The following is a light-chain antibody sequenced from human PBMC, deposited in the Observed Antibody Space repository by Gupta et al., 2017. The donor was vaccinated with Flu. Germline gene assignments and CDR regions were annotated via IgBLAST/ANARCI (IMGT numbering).Light chain of an antibody. CDR2: EVS. V-gene: IGLV2-8*01. CDR3: LSQAGSGNNVV. J-gene: IGLJ2*01. CDR1: STDVGGYDY. Sequence: SALTQPPSATGSPTQSVTISCTETSTDVGGYDYVSWYQHHPGKAPNLLIYEVSKRPSGVPDRFSGSKSGNTATITYAGLQAEDGADYFFLSQAGSGNNVVFGGGTKMTVL.